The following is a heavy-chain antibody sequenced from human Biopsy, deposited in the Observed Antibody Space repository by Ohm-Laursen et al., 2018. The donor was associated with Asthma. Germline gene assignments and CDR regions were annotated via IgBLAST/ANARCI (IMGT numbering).Heavy chain of an antibody. J-gene: IGHJ4*02. D-gene: IGHD3-16*01. V-gene: IGHV3-33*01. Sequence: SLRLSCAALGFTFMTYGMHWVRQVPGKGLEWVATVGSDGSYTDHADSVKGRFTISRDNSKNTLHLQMNSLSPEDTAVYYCARDFSRAIMIGGGREHYFDFWGQGTLVTVSS. CDR3: ARDFSRAIMIGGGREHYFDF. CDR2: VGSDGSYT. CDR1: GFTFMTYG.